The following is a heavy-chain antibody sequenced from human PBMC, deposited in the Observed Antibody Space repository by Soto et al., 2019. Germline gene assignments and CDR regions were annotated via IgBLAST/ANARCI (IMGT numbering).Heavy chain of an antibody. D-gene: IGHD1-26*01. CDR2: IVPMLGTP. V-gene: IGHV1-69*13. J-gene: IGHJ6*02. CDR1: GGTFDNFI. CDR3: ARNGTYSSSLSQYSGMDV. Sequence: ASVKVSCQASGGTFDNFIMNWVRQTPGRGLEWMGGIVPMLGTPTYAEKFKGRVTISATGSTSTMYMEVTSLRSEDTAIYYCARNGTYSSSLSQYSGMDVWGQGTTVTVSS.